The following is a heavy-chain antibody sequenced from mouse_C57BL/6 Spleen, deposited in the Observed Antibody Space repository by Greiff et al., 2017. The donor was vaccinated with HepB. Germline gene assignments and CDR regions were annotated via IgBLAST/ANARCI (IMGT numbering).Heavy chain of an antibody. CDR2: IWTGRGT. CDR3: ARNNGYSSGYGFAD. V-gene: IGHV2-9-1*01. CDR1: GFSLTSYA. D-gene: IGHD3-2*02. Sequence: QVQLKESGPGLVAPSQSLSITCTVSGFSLTSYAISWVRQPPGKGLEWLGVIWTGRGTNSNSALKNSMSISKYNSKNQVFLKMNRLQTDDTARYYCARNNGYSSGYGFADWGQGTPVTVSA. J-gene: IGHJ3*01.